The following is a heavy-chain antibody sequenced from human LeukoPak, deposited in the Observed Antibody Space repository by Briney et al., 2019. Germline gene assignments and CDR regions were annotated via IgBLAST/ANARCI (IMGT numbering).Heavy chain of an antibody. CDR1: GGTFISYA. CDR3: ARGSNWNYVLAY. Sequence: SVKVSCKASGGTFISYAISWVRQAPGQGREWMGGIIPIFGKANYAQKFQGRVTITTDESTSTAYMELSSLRSEDTAVYYCARGSNWNYVLAYWGQGTLVTVSS. J-gene: IGHJ4*02. CDR2: IIPIFGKA. V-gene: IGHV1-69*05. D-gene: IGHD1-7*01.